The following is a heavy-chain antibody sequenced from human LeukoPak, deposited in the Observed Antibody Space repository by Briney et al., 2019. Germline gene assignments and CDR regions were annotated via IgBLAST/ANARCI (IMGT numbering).Heavy chain of an antibody. V-gene: IGHV3-21*01. CDR1: GFSFSTYS. CDR2: ISRTSSYI. J-gene: IGHJ6*02. CDR3: ARGGMGANSQEYFYYGMDV. D-gene: IGHD2-8*01. Sequence: PGGSLRLSCAAAGFSFSTYSMNWVRQTPVKGLEWVSSISRTSSYIYYADSVKGRFALSRDNGKNSLYLQMNSMRAEDTAVYYCARGGMGANSQEYFYYGMDVWGQGTTVTVSS.